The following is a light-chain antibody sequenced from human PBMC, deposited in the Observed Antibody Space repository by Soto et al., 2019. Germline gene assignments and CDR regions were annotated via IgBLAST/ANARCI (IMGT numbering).Light chain of an antibody. CDR2: VAS. Sequence: EIVLTQSPGTLSLSPGERATLSCRASQSVSSTYLAWYQQKPGQAPRLLIYVASSRATGIPDRFSGGGSGTDFTLTISRVEPEDFAVYYCQQCGSSPWTFGQGTKVEIK. V-gene: IGKV3-20*01. CDR3: QQCGSSPWT. J-gene: IGKJ1*01. CDR1: QSVSSTY.